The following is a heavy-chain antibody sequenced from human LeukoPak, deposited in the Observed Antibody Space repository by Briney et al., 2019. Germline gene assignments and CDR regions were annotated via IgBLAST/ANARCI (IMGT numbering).Heavy chain of an antibody. CDR1: GFTFSSYE. CDR3: ARDDSSGYYPDY. Sequence: GGSLRLSCAASGFTFSSYEMNWVRQAPGKGLEWVPYISGSGSTIYYADSVKGRFTISRDNAKNSLYLQMNSLRAEDTALYYCARDDSSGYYPDYWGQGTLVTVSS. J-gene: IGHJ4*02. CDR2: ISGSGSTI. D-gene: IGHD3-22*01. V-gene: IGHV3-48*03.